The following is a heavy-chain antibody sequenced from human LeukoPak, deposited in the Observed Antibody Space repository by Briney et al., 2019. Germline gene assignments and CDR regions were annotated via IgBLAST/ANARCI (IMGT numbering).Heavy chain of an antibody. J-gene: IGHJ4*02. CDR2: INHSGST. CDR3: ARVKGRRDGYNGDSDY. V-gene: IGHV4-34*01. D-gene: IGHD5-24*01. Sequence: SETLSLTCAVYGGSFSGYYWSWIRQPPGKGLEWIGEINHSGSTNYNPSLKSRVTISVDTSKNQFSLKLSSVTAADTAVYYCARVKGRRDGYNGDSDYWGQGTLVTVSS. CDR1: GGSFSGYY.